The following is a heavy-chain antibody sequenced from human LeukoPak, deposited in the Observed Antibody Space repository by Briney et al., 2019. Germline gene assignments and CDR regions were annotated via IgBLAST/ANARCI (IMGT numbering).Heavy chain of an antibody. J-gene: IGHJ3*02. CDR2: IYHSEST. D-gene: IGHD6-19*01. V-gene: IGHV4-39*07. Sequence: SETPSLTCSVSGGSISSSSHYWDWIRQPPGKGLEWIGEIYHSESTNSNPSLKSRVTISVDKSKNQFSLNLSSVTAADTAVYYCTRRAGTDSNGAFDIWGQGTVVTVSS. CDR3: TRRAGTDSNGAFDI. CDR1: GGSISSSSHY.